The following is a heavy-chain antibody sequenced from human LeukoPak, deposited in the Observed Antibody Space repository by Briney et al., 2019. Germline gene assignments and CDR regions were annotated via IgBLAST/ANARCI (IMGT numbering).Heavy chain of an antibody. V-gene: IGHV4-39*02. CDR1: GGSISSNSYY. J-gene: IGHJ4*02. CDR3: ARGTRRTRAPTFDY. Sequence: PSETLSLTCTVSGGSISSNSYYWGWIRQPPGKGLEWIGSIYYSGSTYYNPSLKSRVTISVDTSKNHFSLKLSSVTAADTAVYYCARGTRRTRAPTFDYWGQGTLVTVSS. CDR2: IYYSGST.